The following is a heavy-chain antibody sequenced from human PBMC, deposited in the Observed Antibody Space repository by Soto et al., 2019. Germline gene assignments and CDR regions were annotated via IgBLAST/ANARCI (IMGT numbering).Heavy chain of an antibody. CDR3: AKGSRMWTPDP. CDR1: GYTFTDSA. Sequence: GASVKVSCKASGYTFTDSAIHWVRQAPGQSLELLGWIAPGNGNTKYSQKFQGRVTITRDTSATTAYMELSSLRSEDTAVYYCAKGSRMWTPDPWGQGTLVTVSS. CDR2: IAPGNGNT. J-gene: IGHJ5*02. V-gene: IGHV1-3*01. D-gene: IGHD2-21*01.